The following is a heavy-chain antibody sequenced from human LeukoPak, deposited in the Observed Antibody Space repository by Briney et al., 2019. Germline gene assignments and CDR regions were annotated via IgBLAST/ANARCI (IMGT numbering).Heavy chain of an antibody. J-gene: IGHJ6*03. CDR2: INPSGGST. Sequence: ASVKVSCKASGYTFTSYYMHWVRQAPGQGLEWMGIINPSGGSTSYAQKFQGRVIMTRDMSTSTVYMELSSLRSEDTAVYYCARGRRGSSWYGFYYYYYMDVWGKGTTVTVSS. V-gene: IGHV1-46*01. CDR3: ARGRRGSSWYGFYYYYYMDV. CDR1: GYTFTSYY. D-gene: IGHD6-13*01.